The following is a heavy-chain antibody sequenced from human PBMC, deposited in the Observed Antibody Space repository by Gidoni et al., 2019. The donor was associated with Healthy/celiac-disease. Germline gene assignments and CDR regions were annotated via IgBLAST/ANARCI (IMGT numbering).Heavy chain of an antibody. CDR1: GFTFSSYG. V-gene: IGHV3-30*18. Sequence: QVQLVESGGGVVQPGRSLRLSCADSGFTFSSYGMHWVRQAPGKGLEWVAVISYDGSNKYYADSVKGRFTISRDNSKNTLYLQMNSLRAEDTAVYYCAKEGWGGYSSSHYYFDYWGQGTLVTVSS. J-gene: IGHJ4*02. CDR3: AKEGWGGYSSSHYYFDY. D-gene: IGHD6-6*01. CDR2: ISYDGSNK.